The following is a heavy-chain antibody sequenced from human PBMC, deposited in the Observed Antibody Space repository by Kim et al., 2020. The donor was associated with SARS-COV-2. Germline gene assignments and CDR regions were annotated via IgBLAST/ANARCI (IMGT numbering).Heavy chain of an antibody. J-gene: IGHJ1*01. Sequence: SETLSLTCAVYGGSFSGYYWSWIRQPPGKGLEWIGEINHSGSTNYNPSLKSRVTISVDTSKNQFSLKLSSVTAADTAVYYCARALPHGSATAGYFQHWGQGTLVTVSS. V-gene: IGHV4-34*01. D-gene: IGHD2-15*01. CDR1: GGSFSGYY. CDR2: INHSGST. CDR3: ARALPHGSATAGYFQH.